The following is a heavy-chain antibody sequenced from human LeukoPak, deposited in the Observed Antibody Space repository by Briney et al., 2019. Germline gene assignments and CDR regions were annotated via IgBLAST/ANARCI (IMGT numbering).Heavy chain of an antibody. Sequence: ASVKVSCKASGYTFTDYYIHWVRQAPGQGLEWMGWINPNSGGTSCAQEFQGRVTMTRDTSITTAYMELSRLRSGDTAVYYCARDKVAAAGTIDYWGQGTLVTASS. V-gene: IGHV1-2*02. CDR1: GYTFTDYY. CDR3: ARDKVAAAGTIDY. J-gene: IGHJ4*02. CDR2: INPNSGGT. D-gene: IGHD6-13*01.